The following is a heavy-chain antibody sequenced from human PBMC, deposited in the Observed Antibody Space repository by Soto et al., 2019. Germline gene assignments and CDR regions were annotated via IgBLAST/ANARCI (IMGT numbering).Heavy chain of an antibody. CDR3: ARHPMYQLLSWFDP. CDR1: GGSISSYY. V-gene: IGHV4-59*08. CDR2: IYYSGST. J-gene: IGHJ5*02. Sequence: SETLSLTCTVSGGSISSYYWSWIRQPPGKGLEWIGYIYYSGSTNYNPSLKSRVTISVDTSKNQFSLELSSVTAADTAVYYCARHPMYQLLSWFDPWGQGTLVTVSS. D-gene: IGHD2-2*01.